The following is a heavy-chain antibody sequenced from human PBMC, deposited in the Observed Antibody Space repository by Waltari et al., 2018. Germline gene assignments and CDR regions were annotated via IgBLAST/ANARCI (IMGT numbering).Heavy chain of an antibody. CDR1: GDSISSYY. J-gene: IGHJ6*03. CDR3: AREAAAGEIYYYYYMDV. V-gene: IGHV4-4*07. CDR2: IYTSGRT. Sequence: QVQLQESGPGLVKPSETLSLTCTVSGDSISSYYWSWIRQHAGKGLEWIGRIYTSGRTHYTPPLRSRVTMSVDTSKDQFSLKLSSVTAADTAVYYCAREAAAGEIYYYYYMDVWGKGTTVTISS. D-gene: IGHD6-13*01.